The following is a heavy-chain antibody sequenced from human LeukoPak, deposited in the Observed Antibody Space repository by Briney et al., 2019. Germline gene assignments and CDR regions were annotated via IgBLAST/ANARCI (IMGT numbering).Heavy chain of an antibody. CDR1: GFTFSSYA. D-gene: IGHD2-15*01. Sequence: GRSLRLSCAASGFTFSSYAMHWVRQAPGKGLEWVAGITYDGSNKYYADSVKGRCTISRDNAKNTLYLQMNSLRGEDTAVYSCASGKSCFDCWGQGTLVTVSS. CDR2: ITYDGSNK. V-gene: IGHV3-30*04. CDR3: ASGKSCFDC. J-gene: IGHJ4*02.